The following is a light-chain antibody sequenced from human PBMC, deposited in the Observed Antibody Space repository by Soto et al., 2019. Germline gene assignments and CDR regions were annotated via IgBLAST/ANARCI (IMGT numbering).Light chain of an antibody. V-gene: IGKV3-20*01. CDR2: GAS. Sequence: EIVLTQSPGTLSLSPGERATLSCRASQSVRSSYLAWYQHKPGQAPRLLIYGASTRATGIPDRFSGSGSGTDFTLPISRLAPEDFAVYFWQPFGSPFTFGPGTKVDLK. CDR3: QPFGSPFT. J-gene: IGKJ3*01. CDR1: QSVRSSY.